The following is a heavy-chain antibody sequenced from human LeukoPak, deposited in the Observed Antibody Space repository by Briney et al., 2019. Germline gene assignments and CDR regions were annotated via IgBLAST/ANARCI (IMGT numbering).Heavy chain of an antibody. Sequence: GGSLRLSCTASGFTSSSYAMNWVRQAPGKGLEWVSAISGGGGRTYFADSVKGRFTIARDNSKTTLYLQMDSLIAEDTAVYYCAKARGATNNWYADYWGQGTLVTVSS. CDR1: GFTSSSYA. CDR2: ISGGGGRT. V-gene: IGHV3-23*01. CDR3: AKARGATNNWYADY. D-gene: IGHD1-26*01. J-gene: IGHJ4*02.